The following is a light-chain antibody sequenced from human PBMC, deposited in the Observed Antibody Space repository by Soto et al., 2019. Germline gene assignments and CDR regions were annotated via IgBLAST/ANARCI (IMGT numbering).Light chain of an antibody. CDR3: QQRGNWPWT. J-gene: IGKJ1*01. CDR2: DAS. Sequence: EIVLTQSPATLSWSPGERATLSCRASQSVSSYLAWYQQKPGQAPRLLIYDASNRATGIPARFSGSGSGTDFTITISSLEPEDFAVYYCQQRGNWPWTFGQGPKGEIK. V-gene: IGKV3-11*01. CDR1: QSVSSY.